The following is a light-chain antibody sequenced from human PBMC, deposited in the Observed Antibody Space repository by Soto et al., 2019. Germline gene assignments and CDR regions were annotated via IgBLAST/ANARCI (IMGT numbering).Light chain of an antibody. Sequence: QSVLTQPASVSGSPGQSITISCTGTSSDVGGYNYVSWYQQHPGKAPKLMIYEVSNRPSGVSNRFSGSKSGNTASLTISGLQAEDVADYYCSSYTSSSTLENVVFGGGTKLTVL. CDR3: SSYTSSSTLENVV. V-gene: IGLV2-14*01. J-gene: IGLJ2*01. CDR2: EVS. CDR1: SSDVGGYNY.